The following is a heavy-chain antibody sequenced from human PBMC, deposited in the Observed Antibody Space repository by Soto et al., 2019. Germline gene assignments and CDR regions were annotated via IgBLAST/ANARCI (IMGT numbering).Heavy chain of an antibody. CDR1: GGTFSSYA. Sequence: GASVKVSCRASGGTFSSYAISWVRQAPGQGLEWMGGIIPIFGTANYAQKFQGRVTITADKSTSTAYMELSSLRSEDTAVYYCARDKVAAARFTGWFDPWGQGTLVTVCS. V-gene: IGHV1-69*06. D-gene: IGHD6-13*01. CDR3: ARDKVAAARFTGWFDP. J-gene: IGHJ5*02. CDR2: IIPIFGTA.